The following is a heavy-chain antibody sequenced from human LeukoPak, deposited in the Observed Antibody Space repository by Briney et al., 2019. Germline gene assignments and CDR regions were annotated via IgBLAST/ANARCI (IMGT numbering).Heavy chain of an antibody. J-gene: IGHJ4*02. Sequence: SETLFLTCTVSGGSISSYYWSWIRQPPGKGLEWIGYIYYSGSTNYNPSLKSRVTISVDTSKNQFYLKLSSVTAADTAVYYCARAFTYGPALDWGQGTLVTVSS. V-gene: IGHV4-59*08. CDR3: ARAFTYGPALD. D-gene: IGHD3-10*01. CDR2: IYYSGST. CDR1: GGSISSYY.